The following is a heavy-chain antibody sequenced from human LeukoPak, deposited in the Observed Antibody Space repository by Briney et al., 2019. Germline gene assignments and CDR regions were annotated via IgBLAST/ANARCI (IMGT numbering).Heavy chain of an antibody. CDR1: GGSISSSSYY. CDR3: ARDSYYDSSGYLVY. CDR2: IYYSGST. J-gene: IGHJ4*02. D-gene: IGHD3-22*01. V-gene: IGHV4-39*07. Sequence: PSQTLSLTCTVSGGSISSSSYYWGWIRQPPGKGLEWIGSIYYSGSTYYNPSLKSRVTISVDTSKNQFSLKLSSVTAADTAVYYCARDSYYDSSGYLVYWGQGTLVTVSS.